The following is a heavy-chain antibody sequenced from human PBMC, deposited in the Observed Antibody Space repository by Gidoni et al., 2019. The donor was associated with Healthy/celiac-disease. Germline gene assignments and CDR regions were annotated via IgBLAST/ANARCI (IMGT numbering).Heavy chain of an antibody. CDR3: ARQRKGSSGYYLQYYFDY. V-gene: IGHV4-39*01. CDR2: IYYSGRT. D-gene: IGHD3-22*01. J-gene: IGHJ4*02. CDR1: GGSLSRSRYY. Sequence: QLQLQESGPGLVKPSETLSLTCTVSGGSLSRSRYYWGWIRQPPGKGLEWIGSIYYSGRTYYNPSLKSRVTISVDTSKNQFSLKLSSVTAADTAVYYCARQRKGSSGYYLQYYFDYWGQGTLVTVSS.